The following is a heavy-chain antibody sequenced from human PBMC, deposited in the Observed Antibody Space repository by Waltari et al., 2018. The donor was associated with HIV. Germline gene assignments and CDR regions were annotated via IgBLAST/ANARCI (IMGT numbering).Heavy chain of an antibody. CDR1: GYTFTGYY. V-gene: IGHV1-2*06. CDR2: INPNSGGT. D-gene: IGHD2-2*02. CDR3: ARGDYCSSTSCYINGMDV. Sequence: QVQLVQSGAEVKKPGASVKVSCKASGYTFTGYYMHWVRQAPGQGLDWMGRINPNSGGTNYAQKFQDRVTMTRDTSISTAYMELSRLRSDDTAVYYCARGDYCSSTSCYINGMDVWGQGTTVTVSS. J-gene: IGHJ6*02.